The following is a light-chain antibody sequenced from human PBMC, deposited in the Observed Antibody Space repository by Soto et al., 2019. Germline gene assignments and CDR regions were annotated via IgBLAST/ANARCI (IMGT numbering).Light chain of an antibody. CDR3: AAWDDSLNGLYV. CDR1: SSNIGSLS. J-gene: IGLJ1*01. CDR2: NDF. Sequence: QSVLTQPPSASGTPGQRVTISCSRSSSNIGSLSVAWYQHLPGTAPKLLIYNDFQRASGVPDRFSASKSGTSASLAISGLQSEDDGDYYCAAWDDSLNGLYVFGTGTKVTVL. V-gene: IGLV1-44*01.